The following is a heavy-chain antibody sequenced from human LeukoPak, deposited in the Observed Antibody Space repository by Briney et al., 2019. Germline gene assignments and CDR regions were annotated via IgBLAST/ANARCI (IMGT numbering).Heavy chain of an antibody. V-gene: IGHV4-38-2*02. Sequence: PSETLSLTCTVSGYSISSGYYWGWIRQPPGKGLEWIGSIYHSGSNYYNPSLKSRVTISVDTSKNQFSLKLSSVTAADTAVYYCAREPVLTLDQLFDYWGQGTLVTVSS. D-gene: IGHD1-1*01. CDR3: AREPVLTLDQLFDY. CDR2: IYHSGSN. J-gene: IGHJ4*02. CDR1: GYSISSGYY.